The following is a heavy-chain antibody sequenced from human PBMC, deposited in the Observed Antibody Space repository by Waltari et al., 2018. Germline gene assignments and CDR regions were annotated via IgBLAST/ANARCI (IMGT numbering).Heavy chain of an antibody. J-gene: IGHJ4*02. V-gene: IGHV4-34*01. CDR3: ARPGGGNTFSESIFDY. Sequence: QVQLQQWGAGLLKPSETLSLTCSVYGGSFSGYYLSWIRHPPGKGLEWIGEINHSGSTNYNPSLKSRVTISVDTSKNQFSLKLSSVTAADTAVYYCARPGGGNTFSESIFDYWGQGTLVTVSS. CDR2: INHSGST. D-gene: IGHD2-15*01. CDR1: GGSFSGYY.